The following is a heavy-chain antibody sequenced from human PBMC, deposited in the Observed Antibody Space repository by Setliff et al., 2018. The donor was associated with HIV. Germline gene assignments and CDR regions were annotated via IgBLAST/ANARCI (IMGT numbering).Heavy chain of an antibody. Sequence: SETLSLTCTVSGGSINSFYWNWVRQPAGRGLEWIGRIFASGNTNYNPSLKSRVTMSVDTSKNQFSLNLNSVTAADTAVYYCARGGYDYVWGSYRYPYYYYYMDVWGKGTTVTVSS. CDR1: GGSINSFY. J-gene: IGHJ6*03. V-gene: IGHV4-4*07. D-gene: IGHD3-16*02. CDR3: ARGGYDYVWGSYRYPYYYYYMDV. CDR2: IFASGNT.